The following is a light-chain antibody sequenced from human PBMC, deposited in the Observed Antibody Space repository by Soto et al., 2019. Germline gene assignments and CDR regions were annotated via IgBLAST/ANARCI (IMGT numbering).Light chain of an antibody. CDR3: CSFTGSGSYV. J-gene: IGLJ1*01. CDR2: EVY. CDR1: DTDVGTFNY. V-gene: IGLV2-14*01. Sequence: QSALTQPASVSGSPVQSITISCTGTDTDVGTFNYVSWYQQYPGKAPKTIISEVYNRPSGVSDRFSGSKSGNTASLTISGLQAEDEADYYCCSFTGSGSYVFGPGTKLTVL.